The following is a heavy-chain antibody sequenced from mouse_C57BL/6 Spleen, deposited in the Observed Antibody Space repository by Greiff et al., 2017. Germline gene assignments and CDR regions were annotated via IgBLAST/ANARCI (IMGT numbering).Heavy chain of an antibody. CDR1: GYTFTSYW. CDR2: IDPSDSYT. Sequence: VQLQQPGAELVMPGASVKLSCKASGYTFTSYWMHWVKQRPGQGLAWIGEIDPSDSYTNYNQKFKGKSTLTVDKSSRTAYMQLSSLTSEDSAVYYCARERGSFDYWGQGTTLTVSS. CDR3: ARERGSFDY. J-gene: IGHJ2*01. D-gene: IGHD1-1*02. V-gene: IGHV1-69*01.